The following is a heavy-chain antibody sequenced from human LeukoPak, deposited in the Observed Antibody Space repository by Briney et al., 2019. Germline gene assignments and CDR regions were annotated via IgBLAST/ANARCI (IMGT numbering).Heavy chain of an antibody. CDR3: ARDRSLTLRAFDI. CDR1: GGSISSGGYY. J-gene: IGHJ3*02. CDR2: IYHSGST. D-gene: IGHD3-16*01. V-gene: IGHV4-30-2*01. Sequence: SQTLSLTCTVSGGSISSGGYYWSWIRQPPGKGLEWIGYIYHSGSTYYNPSLKSRVTISVDRSKNQFSLKLSSVTAADTAVYYCARDRSLTLRAFDIWGQGTMVTVSS.